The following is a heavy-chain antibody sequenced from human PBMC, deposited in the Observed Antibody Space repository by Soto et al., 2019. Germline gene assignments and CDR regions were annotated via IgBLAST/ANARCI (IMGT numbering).Heavy chain of an antibody. CDR3: ARDLTGMVDY. Sequence: EVQLVESGGGLVKPGGSLSLSCAASGFTFSSNSITWVPQAPGKGLEWVSSISSSSSYIYYADSVKGRFTISRDNAKNSLYLQMNSLRAEDTAVYYCARDLTGMVDYWGQGTLVTVSS. J-gene: IGHJ4*02. V-gene: IGHV3-21*01. CDR1: GFTFSSNS. D-gene: IGHD1-20*01. CDR2: ISSSSSYI.